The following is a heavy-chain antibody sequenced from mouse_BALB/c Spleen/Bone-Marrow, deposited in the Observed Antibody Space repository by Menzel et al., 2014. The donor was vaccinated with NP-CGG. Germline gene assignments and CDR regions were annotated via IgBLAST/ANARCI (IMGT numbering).Heavy chain of an antibody. D-gene: IGHD2-14*01. CDR2: ISDAGSYT. Sequence: DVKLVESGGGLVKPGGSLKLSCAASGFTFSDYYMYWVRQTPEKRLEWVATISDAGSYTYYPGSVKGRFTISRDNAKNNLYLQMISLKAEDTAMYYCARDGDYRYAWFAYWGQGTLVTVST. CDR1: GFTFSDYY. J-gene: IGHJ3*01. V-gene: IGHV5-4*02. CDR3: ARDGDYRYAWFAY.